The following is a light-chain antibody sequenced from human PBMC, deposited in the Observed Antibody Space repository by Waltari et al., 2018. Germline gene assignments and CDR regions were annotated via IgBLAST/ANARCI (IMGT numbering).Light chain of an antibody. CDR1: HRLLHTDGKTY. CDR3: MQSLQLRT. J-gene: IGKJ1*01. Sequence: VVMTQTPRSLSVTPGQPASISCKSSHRLLHTDGKTYFHWYLQKSGQPPQLLISEVYKRSSGVPDRFSGSGSGTDFTLHISRVEADDVGVYYCMQSLQLRTFGQGTKVEIK. CDR2: EVY. V-gene: IGKV2D-29*01.